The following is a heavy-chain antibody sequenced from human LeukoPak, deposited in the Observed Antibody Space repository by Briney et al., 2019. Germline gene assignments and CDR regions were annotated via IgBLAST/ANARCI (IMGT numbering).Heavy chain of an antibody. Sequence: PSETLSFTCAVYGGSFSGYYWSWIRQPPGKGLEWIGEINHSGSTNYNPSLKSRVTISVDTSKNQISLKLSSVTAADTAVYYCARGLPFDYWGQGTLVTVSS. CDR3: ARGLPFDY. V-gene: IGHV4-34*01. J-gene: IGHJ4*02. CDR1: GGSFSGYY. CDR2: INHSGST.